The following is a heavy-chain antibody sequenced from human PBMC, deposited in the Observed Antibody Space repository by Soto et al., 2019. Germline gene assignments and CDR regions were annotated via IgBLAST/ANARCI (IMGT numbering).Heavy chain of an antibody. CDR2: IKSKTDGGST. D-gene: IGHD6-19*01. CDR1: GFTFSNAW. CDR3: TTGGVAGYGYYYYGMDV. V-gene: IGHV3-15*07. J-gene: IGHJ6*02. Sequence: GGSLRLSCAASGFTFSNAWMNWVRQAPGKGLEWVGRIKSKTDGGSTDYAALVKGRFTISRDDSKNTLYLQMNSLKTEDTAVYYCTTGGVAGYGYYYYGMDVWGQGTTVTVSS.